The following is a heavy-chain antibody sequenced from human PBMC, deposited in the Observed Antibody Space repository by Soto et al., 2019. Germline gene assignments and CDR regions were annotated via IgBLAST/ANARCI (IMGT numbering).Heavy chain of an antibody. D-gene: IGHD2-2*01. Sequence: QVQLVQSGAEVKKPGSSVKVSCKASGGTFSSYAISWVRQAPGQGLEWMGGIIPIFGTANYAQKFQGRVTXTAAXSXRTAYMELSSLRSEDTAVYYCARHVPAAGYYYGMDVWGQGTTVTVSS. CDR2: IIPIFGTA. CDR1: GGTFSSYA. CDR3: ARHVPAAGYYYGMDV. V-gene: IGHV1-69*12. J-gene: IGHJ6*02.